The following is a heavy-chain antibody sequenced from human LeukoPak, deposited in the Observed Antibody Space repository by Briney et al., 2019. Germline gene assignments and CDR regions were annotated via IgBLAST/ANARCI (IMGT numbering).Heavy chain of an antibody. CDR2: ISSSSSYI. V-gene: IGHV3-21*01. D-gene: IGHD2-2*01. CDR1: GFTFSSYS. Sequence: PGGSLRLSCAASGFTFSSYSMNWVRQAPGKGLEWVSSISSSSSYIYYADSVKGRFTISRDNAKNSLYLQMNSLRAEDTAVYYCARVRSSTSCYVGGWDYYYGMDVWGQGTTVTVSS. J-gene: IGHJ6*02. CDR3: ARVRSSTSCYVGGWDYYYGMDV.